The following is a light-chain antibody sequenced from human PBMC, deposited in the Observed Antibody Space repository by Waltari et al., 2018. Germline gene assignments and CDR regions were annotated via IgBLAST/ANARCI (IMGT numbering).Light chain of an antibody. CDR3: SLYTSSSTWV. CDR2: EVS. Sequence: QSALTQPPSVSGSPGQSVTISCTGTSSDVGSYNRVSWYQQPPGTSPKLMIFEVSNRPSGVPDRCSGSKSGNTASLTISGLQAEDEADYYCSLYTSSSTWVFGGGTKLTVL. J-gene: IGLJ3*02. CDR1: SSDVGSYNR. V-gene: IGLV2-18*01.